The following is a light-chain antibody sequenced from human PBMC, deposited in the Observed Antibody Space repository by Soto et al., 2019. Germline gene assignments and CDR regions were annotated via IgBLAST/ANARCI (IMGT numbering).Light chain of an antibody. CDR1: QSVSSSY. Sequence: EIVLTQSPGTLSLSPGERATLSCRASQSVSSSYLAWYQQKPGQAPRLLIYGASSRATGIPDRFSGSGSGTAFTLTISRLEPEYFAVYYCQQYGSSPYTFGQGTKLAIK. V-gene: IGKV3-20*01. CDR3: QQYGSSPYT. J-gene: IGKJ2*01. CDR2: GAS.